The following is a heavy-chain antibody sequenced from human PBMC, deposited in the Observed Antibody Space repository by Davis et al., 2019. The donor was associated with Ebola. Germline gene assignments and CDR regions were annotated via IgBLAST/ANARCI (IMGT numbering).Heavy chain of an antibody. J-gene: IGHJ3*02. D-gene: IGHD1-20*01. V-gene: IGHV5-51*01. CDR2: IFTGDSDT. CDR3: ATLRRTITGMDDGFDI. Sequence: GESLKISCKGSGYSFTSYWIGWVRQMPEKGLEWMGIIFTGDSDTRYRPSFRGQVTISADKSFKTAFLQWSSLKASDTARYYCATLRRTITGMDDGFDIWGQGTMVTVSS. CDR1: GYSFTSYW.